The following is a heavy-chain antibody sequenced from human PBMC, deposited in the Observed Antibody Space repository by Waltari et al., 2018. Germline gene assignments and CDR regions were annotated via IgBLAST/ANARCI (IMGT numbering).Heavy chain of an antibody. CDR1: GYTFTSYG. D-gene: IGHD1-26*01. J-gene: IGHJ6*02. CDR2: IRDYNGNT. CDR3: ARDRSYSSPQYYYYGMDV. V-gene: IGHV1-18*01. Sequence: QVQLVQSGAEVKKPGASVKVSCKASGYTFTSYGISWVRQAPGQGLGWMGWIRDYNGNTSYAQKMQVRGTVTTDTTTSTAYMELRGLRSDNTAVYYCARDRSYSSPQYYYYGMDVWGQGTTVTVSS.